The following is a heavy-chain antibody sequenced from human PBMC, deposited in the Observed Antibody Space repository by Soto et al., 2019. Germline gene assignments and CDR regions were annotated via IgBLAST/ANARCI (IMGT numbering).Heavy chain of an antibody. CDR2: ISASGGTT. J-gene: IGHJ4*02. V-gene: IGHV3-23*01. Sequence: PGGSLILSCAASGFTFSTYAMTWVRQAPGKGLEWVSAISASGGTTDYADSVKGRFTISRDNSKNTLYLQMNSLRAEDTALYYCAKDSTRLRYFDWLPPDYWGQGTLVTVSS. D-gene: IGHD3-9*01. CDR3: AKDSTRLRYFDWLPPDY. CDR1: GFTFSTYA.